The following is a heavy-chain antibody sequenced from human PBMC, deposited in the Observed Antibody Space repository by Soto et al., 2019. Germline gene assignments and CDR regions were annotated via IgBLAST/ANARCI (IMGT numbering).Heavy chain of an antibody. Sequence: EVQLVESGGGLVQPGGSLRLSCAASGFTFSSYWMHWVRQAPGKGLVWVSRINTDGSSTTYADSVQGRFTISRDNAKNTLYLQMNSLSVEDTAVYYCARGWPQSASGSHLAYWGQGTLVTVSS. CDR3: ARGWPQSASGSHLAY. D-gene: IGHD3-10*01. J-gene: IGHJ4*02. CDR2: INTDGSST. CDR1: GFTFSSYW. V-gene: IGHV3-74*01.